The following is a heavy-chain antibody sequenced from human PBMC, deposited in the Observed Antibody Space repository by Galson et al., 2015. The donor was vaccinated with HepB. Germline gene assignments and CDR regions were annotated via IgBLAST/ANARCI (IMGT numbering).Heavy chain of an antibody. CDR2: ISYDGSNK. CDR1: GFTFSSYA. Sequence: SLRLSCAASGFTFSSYAMHWVRQAPGKGLEWVAVISYDGSNKYYADSVKGRFTISRDNSKNTLYLQMNSLRAEDTAVYYCARDGVPDAIAVAGTNWFDPWGQGTLVTVSS. J-gene: IGHJ5*02. D-gene: IGHD6-19*01. V-gene: IGHV3-30*04. CDR3: ARDGVPDAIAVAGTNWFDP.